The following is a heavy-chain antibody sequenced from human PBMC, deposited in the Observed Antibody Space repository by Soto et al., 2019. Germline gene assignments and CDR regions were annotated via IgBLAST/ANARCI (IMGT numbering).Heavy chain of an antibody. D-gene: IGHD3-16*02. V-gene: IGHV3-30*18. CDR1: RLPFSSYC. CDR2: ISHDGSNK. Sequence: GDSLSLSCTSSRLPFSSYCMHLVRPAPGKGLELVAVISHDGSNKYYADSVKGRLTISRGNSKNTLYLQMNSLRAEDTAVYYCAKDDNYDYVWGTYRSLYFDYWGRGTLVTVSS. CDR3: AKDDNYDYVWGTYRSLYFDY. J-gene: IGHJ4*02.